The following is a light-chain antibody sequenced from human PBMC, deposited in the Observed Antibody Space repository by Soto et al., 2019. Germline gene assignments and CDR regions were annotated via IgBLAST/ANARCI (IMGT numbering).Light chain of an antibody. CDR1: QSIISNY. V-gene: IGKV3-20*01. Sequence: EIVLTQSPGTLSLSPGESATLSCRASQSIISNYLAWYQQIPGQAPRLLIYGVSNSATGIPDRFSGSGSGTEFTLTISRLEPEDLAVYYCQQYGRSPRTFGQGTKVEIK. CDR2: GVS. CDR3: QQYGRSPRT. J-gene: IGKJ1*01.